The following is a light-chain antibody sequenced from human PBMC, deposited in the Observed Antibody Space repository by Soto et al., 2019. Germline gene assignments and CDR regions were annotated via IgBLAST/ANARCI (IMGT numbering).Light chain of an antibody. Sequence: DIVMPQSPLSLPVTPGEPASISCRSSQSLMHSTGYNYVDWYLHKPGQSPQLLIFLGSNRASGVPDRFTGSGSGTDFTLTINSVEAEDVGVYYCVQVLQTWTFGQGTKVEIK. CDR2: LGS. CDR3: VQVLQTWT. J-gene: IGKJ1*01. V-gene: IGKV2-28*01. CDR1: QSLMHSTGYNY.